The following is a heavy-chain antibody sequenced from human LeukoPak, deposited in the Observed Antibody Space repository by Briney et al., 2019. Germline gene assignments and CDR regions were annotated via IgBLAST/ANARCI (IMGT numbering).Heavy chain of an antibody. CDR1: GGSISSSTYY. D-gene: IGHD6-19*01. J-gene: IGHJ4*02. CDR2: IYVSGST. V-gene: IGHV4-61*02. Sequence: SETLSLTCTVSGGSISSSTYYWSWVRQPAGKGLEWIGRIYVSGSTNYNPSLKSRVTISVDTSKNQFSLKVNSVTAADTAVYYCARRHSSGWFYYWGQGTLVTVSS. CDR3: ARRHSSGWFYY.